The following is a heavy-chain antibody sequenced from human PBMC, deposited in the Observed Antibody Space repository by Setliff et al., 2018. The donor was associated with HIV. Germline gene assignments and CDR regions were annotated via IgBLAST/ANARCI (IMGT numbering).Heavy chain of an antibody. CDR1: GFTFDNVD. J-gene: IGHJ4*02. V-gene: IGHV3-23*01. CDR2: ISKNSFSI. CDR3: ATGRLRATSPFDN. D-gene: IGHD1-26*01. Sequence: PGGSLRLSCAASGFTFDNVDMNWDRQAPGKGPEWVSSISKNSFSIYYTDSVKGRFTVSRDNSRDTLYLQMNSLRAEDTAVYYCATGRLRATSPFDNWGQGTLVTVSS.